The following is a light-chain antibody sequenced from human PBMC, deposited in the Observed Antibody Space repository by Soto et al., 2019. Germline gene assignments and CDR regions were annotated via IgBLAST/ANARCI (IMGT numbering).Light chain of an antibody. CDR3: QQRSNWPIIT. CDR2: GAS. Sequence: PGERVPLSCSASQTVSSSSLTWCQQKPGQAPGLLIYGASTRATAIPARFSGSGSGTDFTLTISSLEPEDFAVYYCQQRSNWPIITFGQGTRLEIK. CDR1: QTVSSSS. V-gene: IGKV3D-20*02. J-gene: IGKJ5*01.